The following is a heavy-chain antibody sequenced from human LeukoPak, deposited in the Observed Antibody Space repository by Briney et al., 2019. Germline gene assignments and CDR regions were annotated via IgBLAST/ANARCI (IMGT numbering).Heavy chain of an antibody. CDR2: IWYDGSNK. D-gene: IGHD3-22*01. Sequence: PGGSLRLSCAASGFTFSSYGMHWVRQAPGKGLEWVAVIWYDGSNKYYADSVKGRFTISRDNSKNTLYLQMNSLGAEDTAVYYCARRAPWSYDSSGYIDYWGQGTLVTVSS. J-gene: IGHJ4*02. V-gene: IGHV3-33*01. CDR1: GFTFSSYG. CDR3: ARRAPWSYDSSGYIDY.